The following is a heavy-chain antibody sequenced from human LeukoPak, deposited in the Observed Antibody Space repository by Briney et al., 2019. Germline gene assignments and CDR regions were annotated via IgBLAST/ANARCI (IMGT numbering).Heavy chain of an antibody. CDR1: GFTFSNYG. Sequence: PGGSLRLSCAASGFTFSNYGMHWVRQAPGKGLEWVAFIRFDGSNTYYGDSVKGRFIISRDNSKNTTLYLQMNSLRAEDTAVYFCARNNRYFDWLSIGNWGQGTLVTVSS. CDR3: ARNNRYFDWLSIGN. D-gene: IGHD3-9*01. CDR2: IRFDGSNT. V-gene: IGHV3-30*02. J-gene: IGHJ4*02.